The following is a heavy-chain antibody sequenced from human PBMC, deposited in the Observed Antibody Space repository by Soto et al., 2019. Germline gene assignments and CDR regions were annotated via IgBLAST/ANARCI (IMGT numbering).Heavy chain of an antibody. CDR1: GGSFSGYY. Sequence: PSETLSLTCAVYGGSFSGYYWSWIRQPPGKGLEWIGEINHSGSTNYNPSLKSRVTISVDTSKNQFSLKLSSVTAADTAVYYCARAAARRTGLDYWGQGTLVTVS. CDR3: ARAAARRTGLDY. D-gene: IGHD6-6*01. J-gene: IGHJ4*02. V-gene: IGHV4-34*01. CDR2: INHSGST.